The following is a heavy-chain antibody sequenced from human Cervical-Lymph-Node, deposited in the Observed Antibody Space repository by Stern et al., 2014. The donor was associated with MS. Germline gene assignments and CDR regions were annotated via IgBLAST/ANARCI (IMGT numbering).Heavy chain of an antibody. CDR2: IYSSGST. D-gene: IGHD6-13*01. J-gene: IGHJ4*02. CDR1: GGSISSYY. Sequence: VQLVESGPGLVKPSETLSLTCTVSGGSISSYYWSWIRQPPGKGLEWIGYIYSSGSTNYNPSLKSRVTISVDTSKNQFSLKLSSVTAADTAIYYCTRTSSWYLLDYWGQGTLVTVSS. V-gene: IGHV4-59*01. CDR3: TRTSSWYLLDY.